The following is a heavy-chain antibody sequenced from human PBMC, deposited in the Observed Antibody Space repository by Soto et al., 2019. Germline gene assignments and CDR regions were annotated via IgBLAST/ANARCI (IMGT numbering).Heavy chain of an antibody. Sequence: QVQLVQSGAEVKKPGASVKVSCKASGYTFTSYGISWVRQAPGQGLEWMGWISAYNGNTNYAQKLQGRVTMTTGTSTSTAYMELRSLRSDDTAMCDGARVGRWQQLLPPNWFDPWGQGTLVTVSS. V-gene: IGHV1-18*01. CDR2: ISAYNGNT. CDR3: ARVGRWQQLLPPNWFDP. D-gene: IGHD6-13*01. J-gene: IGHJ5*02. CDR1: GYTFTSYG.